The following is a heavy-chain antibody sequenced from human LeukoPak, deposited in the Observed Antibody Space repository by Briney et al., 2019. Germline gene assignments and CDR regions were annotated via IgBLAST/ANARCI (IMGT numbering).Heavy chain of an antibody. Sequence: PSETLSLTCTVSGYSISSGYYWGWIRQPPGKGLEWIGSIYHSGSTYYNPSLKSRVTISVDTSKNQFSLKLSSVTAADTAVYYCARGVDTAVIPYYYYYMDVWGIGTTVTVSS. CDR1: GYSISSGYY. V-gene: IGHV4-38-2*02. CDR3: ARGVDTAVIPYYYYYMDV. D-gene: IGHD5-18*01. J-gene: IGHJ6*03. CDR2: IYHSGST.